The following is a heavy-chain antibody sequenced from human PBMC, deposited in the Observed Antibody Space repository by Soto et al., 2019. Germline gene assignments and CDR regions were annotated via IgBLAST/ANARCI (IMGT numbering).Heavy chain of an antibody. Sequence: QVQLVQSGAEVKKPGSSVKVSCKASGGTFSSYAISWVRQAPGQGLEWMGGIIPIFGTANYAQKFQGRVTITADESTSTAYMELSSLRSEDTAVYYCARDHGGAESYCRGDCYYYAFDNWGQGTMVTVSS. D-gene: IGHD2-21*02. CDR3: ARDHGGAESYCRGDCYYYAFDN. V-gene: IGHV1-69*12. CDR1: GGTFSSYA. J-gene: IGHJ3*02. CDR2: IIPIFGTA.